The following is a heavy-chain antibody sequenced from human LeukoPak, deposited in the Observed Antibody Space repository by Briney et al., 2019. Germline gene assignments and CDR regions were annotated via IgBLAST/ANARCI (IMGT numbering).Heavy chain of an antibody. Sequence: ASVNVSCKASGYTFTGYYMHWGRQAPGQGREWMRWINPNSGGTNYAQKFQGRVTMTRDTSISTAYMELSRLRSDDTAVYYCATQDFYGDYALFDYWGQGTLVTVSS. D-gene: IGHD4-17*01. CDR2: INPNSGGT. CDR3: ATQDFYGDYALFDY. CDR1: GYTFTGYY. J-gene: IGHJ4*02. V-gene: IGHV1-2*02.